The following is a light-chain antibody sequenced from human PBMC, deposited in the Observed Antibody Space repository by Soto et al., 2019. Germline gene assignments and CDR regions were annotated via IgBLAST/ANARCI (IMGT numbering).Light chain of an antibody. V-gene: IGKV1-39*01. CDR2: VAS. CDR1: QSISRY. J-gene: IGKJ1*01. Sequence: DIQITYSPSSLSASVIYRVTITCRASQSISRYLNWYQQKPGKAPNLLIYVASSLQSEVPSRFSGSGSGTDFTLTISSLQPEDFATYYCQQSYSTPRTFGQGTKVDIK. CDR3: QQSYSTPRT.